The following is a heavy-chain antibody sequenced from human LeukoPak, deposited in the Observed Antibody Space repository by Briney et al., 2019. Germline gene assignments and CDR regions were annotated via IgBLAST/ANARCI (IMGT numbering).Heavy chain of an antibody. CDR2: INEGGGST. CDR3: AKDGGSGSGTPSLYY. Sequence: GGSLRLSCAASGFTFSSYAMSWVRQVPGMVPEWVSAINEGGGSTYYADSVKGRFTISRDNSKNTLYLLMNSLRAEDTAVYYCAKDGGSGSGTPSLYYWGQGTLVTVSS. CDR1: GFTFSSYA. J-gene: IGHJ4*02. D-gene: IGHD3-10*01. V-gene: IGHV3-23*01.